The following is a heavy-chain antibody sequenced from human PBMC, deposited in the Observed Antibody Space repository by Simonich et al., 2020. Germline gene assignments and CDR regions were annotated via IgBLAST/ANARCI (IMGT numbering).Heavy chain of an antibody. CDR1: GGSFSGYY. Sequence: QVQLQQWGAGLLKPSETLSLTCAVYGGSFSGYYWSWIRQPPGKGLDWIGEINHKVRTNYNPSLKSRGTISVDTSKNQFSLKLSSVTAADTAVYYCARHLQLGPFDYWGQGTLVTVSS. CDR3: ARHLQLGPFDY. D-gene: IGHD1-1*01. J-gene: IGHJ4*02. CDR2: INHKVRT. V-gene: IGHV4-34*01.